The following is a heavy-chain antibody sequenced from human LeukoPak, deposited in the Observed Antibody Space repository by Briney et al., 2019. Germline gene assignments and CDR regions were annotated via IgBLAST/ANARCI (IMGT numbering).Heavy chain of an antibody. CDR2: INHSGST. CDR3: ARGRVRGVIIPAGYFDY. D-gene: IGHD3-10*01. J-gene: IGHJ4*02. Sequence: PSETLSLTCAVYGGSFSGYYWSWIRQPPGKGLEWTGEINHSGSTNYNPSLKSRVTISVDTSKNQFSLKLSSVTAADTAVYYCARGRVRGVIIPAGYFDYWGQGTLVTVSS. V-gene: IGHV4-34*01. CDR1: GGSFSGYY.